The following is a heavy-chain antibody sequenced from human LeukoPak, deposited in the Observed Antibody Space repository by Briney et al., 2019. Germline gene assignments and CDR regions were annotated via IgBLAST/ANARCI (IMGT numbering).Heavy chain of an antibody. CDR2: ISSSGGDT. CDR3: AKKNSGLHPLDF. D-gene: IGHD4-23*01. J-gene: IGHJ4*02. CDR1: GFSFSSSP. V-gene: IGHV3-23*01. Sequence: GGSLRLSCAASGFSFSSSPMSWVRQAPGKGLEWVSGISSSGGDTPYADSVKGRFTISRDNSKNTLYLQMNSLRAEDTAVYYCAKKNSGLHPLDFWGQGTLVIVSS.